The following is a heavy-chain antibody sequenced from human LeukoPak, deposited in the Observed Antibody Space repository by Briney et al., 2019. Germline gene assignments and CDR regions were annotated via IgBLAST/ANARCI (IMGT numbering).Heavy chain of an antibody. CDR1: GFTFSTHG. J-gene: IGHJ6*03. CDR3: AKKGSSSWDYYYYYMDV. CDR2: ISGDGGGDGGST. Sequence: GGSLRLSCAASGFTFSTHGMSWVRQAPGKGLEWVSGISGDGGGDGGSTYYADSVKGRFTTSRDNSKNTLYLQMNSLRAEDTAVYYCAKKGSSSWDYYYYYMDVWGKGTTVTISS. V-gene: IGHV3-23*01. D-gene: IGHD6-13*01.